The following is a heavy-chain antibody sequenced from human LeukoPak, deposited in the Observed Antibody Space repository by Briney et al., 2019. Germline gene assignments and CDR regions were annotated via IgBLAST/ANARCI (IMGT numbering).Heavy chain of an antibody. D-gene: IGHD6-13*01. CDR1: GFTFNDYA. Sequence: GGSLRLSCAASGFTFNDYAMHWVRQAPGKGLEWVSLISWDSGNTYYADSVKGRFTISRDNSKNTLSLQMNSLRAEDTALYYCAKGPGAAVGKRYIQHWGQGTLVTVSS. CDR2: ISWDSGNT. J-gene: IGHJ1*01. CDR3: AKGPGAAVGKRYIQH. V-gene: IGHV3-43D*03.